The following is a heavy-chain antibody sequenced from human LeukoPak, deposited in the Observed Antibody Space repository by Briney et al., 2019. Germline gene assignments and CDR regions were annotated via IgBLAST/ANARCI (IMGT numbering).Heavy chain of an antibody. J-gene: IGHJ4*02. CDR3: ASLRGYSYGSNY. Sequence: SETLSLTCAVYGGSFSGYYWSWIRQPPGKGLEWTGEINHSGSTNYNPSLKSRVTISVDTSKNQFSLKLSSVTAADTAVYYCASLRGYSYGSNYWGQGTLVTVSS. CDR2: INHSGST. V-gene: IGHV4-34*01. CDR1: GGSFSGYY. D-gene: IGHD5-18*01.